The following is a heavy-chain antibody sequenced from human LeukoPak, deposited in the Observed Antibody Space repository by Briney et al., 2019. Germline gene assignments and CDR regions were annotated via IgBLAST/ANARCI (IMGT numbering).Heavy chain of an antibody. CDR3: ARDYSDGYNRRDAFDI. V-gene: IGHV1-2*06. Sequence: ASVRVSCKASGYSFSDFYIHWVRQAPGQGLEWMGRINPKSGATTYAERFRGRVTMTRDTSVNTVYLELTSLYSDDTAVFYCARDYSDGYNRRDAFDIWGQGTTLIVSS. D-gene: IGHD5-18*01. J-gene: IGHJ3*02. CDR1: GYSFSDFY. CDR2: INPKSGAT.